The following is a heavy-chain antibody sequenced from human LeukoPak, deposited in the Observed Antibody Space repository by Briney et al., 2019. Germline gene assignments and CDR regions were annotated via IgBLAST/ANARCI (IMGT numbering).Heavy chain of an antibody. J-gene: IGHJ6*04. V-gene: IGHV4-39*07. CDR1: GGSISSSSYY. CDR2: IYYSGST. CDR3: ATEIWFGEVCPGMDV. D-gene: IGHD3-10*01. Sequence: PSETLSLTCTVSGGSISSSSYYWGWIRQPPGKGLEWIGSIYYSGSTYYNPSLKSRVTISVDTSKNQFSLKLSSVTAADTAVYYCATEIWFGEVCPGMDVWGKGTTVTVSS.